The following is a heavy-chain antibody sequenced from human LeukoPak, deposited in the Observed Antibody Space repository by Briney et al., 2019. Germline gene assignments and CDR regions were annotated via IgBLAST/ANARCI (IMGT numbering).Heavy chain of an antibody. CDR3: AKILKGYDILTGLPPPYYYYGMDV. CDR1: GFTVSSNY. Sequence: PGGSLRLSCAASGFTVSSNYMSWVRQAPGKGLEWVSVIYSGGSTYYADSVKGRFTISRDNSKNTLYLQMNSLRAEDTAVYYCAKILKGYDILTGLPPPYYYYGMDVWGQGTTVTVSS. CDR2: IYSGGST. D-gene: IGHD3-9*01. V-gene: IGHV3-66*01. J-gene: IGHJ6*02.